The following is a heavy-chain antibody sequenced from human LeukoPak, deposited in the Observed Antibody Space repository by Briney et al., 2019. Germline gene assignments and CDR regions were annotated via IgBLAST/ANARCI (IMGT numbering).Heavy chain of an antibody. D-gene: IGHD3-22*01. CDR2: ISSSGSTI. CDR1: GFTFSIYE. CDR3: ARAGFLDYDSSGYRY. Sequence: PGGSLRLSCAASGFTFSIYEMNWVRQAPGKGLEWVSYISSSGSTIYYADSVKGRFTISRDNAKNSLYLQMNSLRAEDTAVYYCARAGFLDYDSSGYRYWGQGTLVTVSS. V-gene: IGHV3-48*03. J-gene: IGHJ4*02.